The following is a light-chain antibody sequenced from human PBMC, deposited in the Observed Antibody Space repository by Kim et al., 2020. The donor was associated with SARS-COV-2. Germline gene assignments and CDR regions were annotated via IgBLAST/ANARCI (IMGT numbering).Light chain of an antibody. Sequence: SASVGDRVPITCRASQIVETFLAWYQQKPGKAPDLLIYQASSLQIGVPSRFSGSGSGTEFTLTINSLQPDDFATYYCQHYIRFPYTFGQGTKLEI. CDR3: QHYIRFPYT. V-gene: IGKV1-5*03. CDR1: QIVETF. CDR2: QAS. J-gene: IGKJ2*01.